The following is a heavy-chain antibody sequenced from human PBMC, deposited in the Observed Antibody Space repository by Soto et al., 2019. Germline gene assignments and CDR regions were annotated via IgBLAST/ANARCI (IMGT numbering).Heavy chain of an antibody. J-gene: IGHJ4*02. CDR3: ARVRDGYNVYYFDY. Sequence: QVQLVQSGAEVKKPGASVKVSCKASGYTFTSYAMHWVRQAPGQRLEWMGWINAGNGNTKYSQKFQGRVTITRDTSASTAYMELSSLRFEDTAVYYCARVRDGYNVYYFDYWGQGTLVTVSS. D-gene: IGHD5-12*01. CDR2: INAGNGNT. CDR1: GYTFTSYA. V-gene: IGHV1-3*01.